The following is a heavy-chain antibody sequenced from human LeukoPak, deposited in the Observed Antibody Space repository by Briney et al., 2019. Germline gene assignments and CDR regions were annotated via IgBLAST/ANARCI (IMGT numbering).Heavy chain of an antibody. CDR3: AKCILTGYYKGYMDV. CDR1: GLTFSSYS. V-gene: IGHV3-23*01. J-gene: IGHJ6*03. D-gene: IGHD3-9*01. CDR2: ISGSGGST. Sequence: PGGSLRLSCAASGLTFSSYSMNWVRQAPGKGLEWVSAISGSGGSTYYADSVKGRFTISRDNSKNTLYLQMNSLRAEDTAVYYCAKCILTGYYKGYMDVWGKGTTVTISS.